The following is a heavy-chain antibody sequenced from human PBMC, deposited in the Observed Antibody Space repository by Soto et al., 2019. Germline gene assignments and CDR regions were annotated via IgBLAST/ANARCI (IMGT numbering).Heavy chain of an antibody. CDR2: IYYSGST. CDR1: GRSISSSSYY. V-gene: IGHV4-39*01. CDR3: ARHPNYYDSSGYYYFSFFDY. Sequence: SETLSLTCTVSGRSISSSSYYWGWIRQPPGKRLEWIGSIYYSGSTYYNPSLKSRVTISVDTSKNQFSLKLSSVTAADTAVYYCARHPNYYDSSGYYYFSFFDYWGQGTLVTVSS. D-gene: IGHD3-22*01. J-gene: IGHJ4*02.